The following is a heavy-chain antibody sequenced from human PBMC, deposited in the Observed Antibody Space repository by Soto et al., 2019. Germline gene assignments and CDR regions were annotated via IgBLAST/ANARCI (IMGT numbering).Heavy chain of an antibody. CDR3: ARNRMVRGVDYYYGMDI. CDR2: ISYDGSNK. V-gene: IGHV3-30-3*01. D-gene: IGHD3-10*01. Sequence: PGGPLRLSCAASGFTFSSYAMHRVRQAPGKGLEWVAVISYDGSNKYYADSVKGRFTISRDNSKNTLYLQMNSLRAEDTAVYYCARNRMVRGVDYYYGMDIRGQGTMVTVSS. CDR1: GFTFSSYA. J-gene: IGHJ6*02.